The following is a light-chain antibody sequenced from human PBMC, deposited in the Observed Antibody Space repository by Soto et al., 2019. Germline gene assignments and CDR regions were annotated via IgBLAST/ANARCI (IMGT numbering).Light chain of an antibody. CDR2: GAS. CDR1: QSVSNNY. V-gene: IGKV3-20*01. Sequence: IVCTQSPRTWSVSTGERDTLSCRASQSVSNNYLAWYQQKPGQAPRLLIYGASNRATGIPDRFSGSGSGTDFTLTISRREPEDSAVYSCQQYDGASMTFAQGTRLEIK. J-gene: IGKJ5*01. CDR3: QQYDGASMT.